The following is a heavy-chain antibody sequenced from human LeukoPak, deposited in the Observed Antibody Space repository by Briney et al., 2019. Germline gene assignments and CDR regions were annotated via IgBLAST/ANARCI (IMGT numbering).Heavy chain of an antibody. D-gene: IGHD6-19*01. J-gene: IGHJ4*02. V-gene: IGHV3-23*01. Sequence: PGGSLRLSCAGSGFTFSNYAMSWVRQAPGKGLEWVSGVSLSGRSTYYADSVKGRFTVSRDNSENRLYLQMSSLRAEDTAAYFCAKDSYSGWYVDWGQRTLVTVSS. CDR1: GFTFSNYA. CDR2: VSLSGRST. CDR3: AKDSYSGWYVD.